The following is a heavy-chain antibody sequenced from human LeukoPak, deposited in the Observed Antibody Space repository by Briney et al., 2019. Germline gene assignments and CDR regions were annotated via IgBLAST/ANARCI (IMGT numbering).Heavy chain of an antibody. J-gene: IGHJ4*02. CDR2: ISSRGSTR. Sequence: PGGSLRLSCAASGFTFSSYEIMWVRQAPGKGLEWVSYISSRGSTRYYADSVKGRITISRDNSKNTVDLQMNSLRAEDTAVYYCARDRCSGGSCHASDHWGQGTLVTVSS. CDR3: ARDRCSGGSCHASDH. CDR1: GFTFSSYE. V-gene: IGHV3-48*03. D-gene: IGHD2-15*01.